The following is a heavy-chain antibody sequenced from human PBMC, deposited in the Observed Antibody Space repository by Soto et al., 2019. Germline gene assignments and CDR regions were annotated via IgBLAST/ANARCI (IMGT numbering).Heavy chain of an antibody. CDR2: IWYDGSRK. CDR1: GFTFSSYG. Sequence: QVQLVESGGGVVQPGRSLRLSCAASGFTFSSYGLHWVRQAPGKGLEWVAVIWYDGSRKYYVDSVKGRFTISRDDSKNTLYLQMTSLRAEDTAVYYCARDIGVTDYRLDYWGQGTLVTVSS. D-gene: IGHD2-21*02. V-gene: IGHV3-33*01. J-gene: IGHJ4*02. CDR3: ARDIGVTDYRLDY.